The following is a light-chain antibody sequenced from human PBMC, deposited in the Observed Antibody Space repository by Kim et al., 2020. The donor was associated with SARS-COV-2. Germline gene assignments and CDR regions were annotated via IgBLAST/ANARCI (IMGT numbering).Light chain of an antibody. CDR2: AAS. CDR3: QQTHSLPWT. CDR1: QSISTY. J-gene: IGKJ1*01. Sequence: DIQMTQSPSSLSASVGDRVTIPCRASQSISTYLNWYQQKPGKGPKLLIYAASSLHTGVPPRFSGSRSGTHFTLTISSLQPEDFATYFCQQTHSLPWTFGQGTKVDIK. V-gene: IGKV1-39*01.